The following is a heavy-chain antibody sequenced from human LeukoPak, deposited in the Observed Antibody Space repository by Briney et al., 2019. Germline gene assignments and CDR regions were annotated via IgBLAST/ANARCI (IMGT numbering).Heavy chain of an antibody. V-gene: IGHV3-7*04. CDR2: IKQDGSEK. J-gene: IGHJ3*02. CDR3: ARARYSGTYSGAFDI. Sequence: PGGSLRLSCAAPGFTFSNYWMSWVRQDPGKGLEWVANIKQDGSEKYYMDSVKGRFTVSRDNAKNSLSLQMNSLRAEDTAVYYCARARYSGTYSGAFDIWGPGTMVTVSS. CDR1: GFTFSNYW. D-gene: IGHD1-26*01.